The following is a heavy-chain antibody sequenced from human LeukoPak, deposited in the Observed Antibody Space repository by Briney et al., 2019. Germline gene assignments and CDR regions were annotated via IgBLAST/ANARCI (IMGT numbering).Heavy chain of an antibody. CDR2: IYYSGST. V-gene: IGHV4-39*01. CDR3: ARHYTPYTSGWNVGLDY. Sequence: SETLSLTCAVSGASISNARYYWGWVRQPPGKGLEWIGIIYYSGSTYYNPSLKSRVTISVDTSKRQFSLKVSAVTAADTAVYYCARHYTPYTSGWNVGLDYWGQGTLVIASS. D-gene: IGHD6-19*01. CDR1: GASISNARYY. J-gene: IGHJ4*02.